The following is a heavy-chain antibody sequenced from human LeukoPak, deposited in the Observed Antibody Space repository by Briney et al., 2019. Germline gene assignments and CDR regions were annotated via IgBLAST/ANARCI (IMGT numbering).Heavy chain of an antibody. CDR1: GFTFSSYS. J-gene: IGHJ3*02. CDR2: ISSSSSYI. D-gene: IGHD6-13*01. Sequence: GGSLRLSCAASGFTFSSYSMNWVRQAPGKGLEWVSSISSSSSYIYYADSVKGRFNISRDNAKNSLYLKMNSLRAEDTAVYYCASIAPVGSLGAFDISGQGTMVTVSS. CDR3: ASIAPVGSLGAFDI. V-gene: IGHV3-21*01.